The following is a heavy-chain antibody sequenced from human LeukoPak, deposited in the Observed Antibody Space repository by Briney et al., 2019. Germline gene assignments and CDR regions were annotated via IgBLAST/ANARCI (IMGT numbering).Heavy chain of an antibody. CDR2: ISGTNDET. Sequence: GGSLRLSCVGSGFIFKLFAVGWVRQAPGKGLEWVSVISGTNDETDYADSVKGRFTISGDNAKNSLHLQMNSLRVEDTGSASAPTPW. CDR1: GFIFKLFA. CDR3: PTP. V-gene: IGHV3-21*01. D-gene: IGHD3-3*01. J-gene: IGHJ5*02.